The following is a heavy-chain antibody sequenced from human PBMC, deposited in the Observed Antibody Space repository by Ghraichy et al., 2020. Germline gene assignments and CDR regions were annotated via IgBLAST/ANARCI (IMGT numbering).Heavy chain of an antibody. D-gene: IGHD2-21*02. J-gene: IGHJ4*02. Sequence: ASVKVSCKASGYTFSSYDINWVRQATGQGLEWMGWMNPNSGNTGYAQKFQGRVTMTRNTSISTAYMELSSLRSEDTAVYYCARVTEDCGGDCYNFDYWGQGTLVTVSS. CDR1: GYTFSSYD. CDR2: MNPNSGNT. CDR3: ARVTEDCGGDCYNFDY. V-gene: IGHV1-8*01.